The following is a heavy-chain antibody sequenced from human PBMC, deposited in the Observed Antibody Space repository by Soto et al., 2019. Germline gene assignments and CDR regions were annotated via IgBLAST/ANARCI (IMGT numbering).Heavy chain of an antibody. CDR1: GGSFSVYY. D-gene: IGHD3-22*01. CDR3: ARALRRYDSSGYYSFEVDY. CDR2: INHSGST. Sequence: PSETLSLTCAVYGGSFSVYYWSWIRHPPGKGLEWIGEINHSGSTNYNPSLKSRVTISVDTSKNQFSLKLSSVTAADTAVYYCARALRRYDSSGYYSFEVDYWGQGTLVTVSS. V-gene: IGHV4-34*01. J-gene: IGHJ4*02.